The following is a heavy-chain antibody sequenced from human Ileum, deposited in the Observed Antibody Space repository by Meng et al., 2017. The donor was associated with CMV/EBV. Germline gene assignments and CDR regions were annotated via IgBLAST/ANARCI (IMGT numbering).Heavy chain of an antibody. CDR3: AKGIIVVPAAQPYYYYGLDV. CDR1: GFTFSSYS. V-gene: IGHV3-48*04. Sequence: GESLKISCAASGFTFSSYSMNWVRQAPGKGLEWVSYISSSSSTIYYADSVKGRFTISRDNAKNSLYLQMNSLRAEDTAVYYCAKGIIVVPAAQPYYYYGLDVWGQGTTVTVSS. CDR2: ISSSSSTI. J-gene: IGHJ6*02. D-gene: IGHD2-2*01.